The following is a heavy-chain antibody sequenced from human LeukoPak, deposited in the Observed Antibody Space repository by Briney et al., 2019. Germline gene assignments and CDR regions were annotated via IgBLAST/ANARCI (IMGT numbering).Heavy chain of an antibody. J-gene: IGHJ6*03. Sequence: PGGSLRLSCAASGFTFSSYWMSWVRQAPGKGLEWVANIKQDGSEKYYVDSVKGRFTISRDNAKNSLYLQMNSLRAEDTAVYYCARVAQNPLYYYYYYMDVWGQGTLVTVSS. CDR2: IKQDGSEK. D-gene: IGHD2/OR15-2a*01. CDR1: GFTFSSYW. V-gene: IGHV3-7*01. CDR3: ARVAQNPLYYYYYYMDV.